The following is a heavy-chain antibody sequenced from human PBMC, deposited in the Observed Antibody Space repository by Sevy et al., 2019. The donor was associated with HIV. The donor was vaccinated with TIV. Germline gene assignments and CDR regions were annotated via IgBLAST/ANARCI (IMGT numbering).Heavy chain of an antibody. CDR2: IRYDGSNK. CDR1: GFTFSSYG. D-gene: IGHD5-18*01. Sequence: GESLKISCAASGFTFSSYGMHWVRQAPGKGLEWVAFIRYDGSNKYYADSVKDRFTISRDNSKNTLYLQMNSLRAEDTAVYYCAKEYSYGYYFDYWGQGTLVTVSS. J-gene: IGHJ4*02. V-gene: IGHV3-30*02. CDR3: AKEYSYGYYFDY.